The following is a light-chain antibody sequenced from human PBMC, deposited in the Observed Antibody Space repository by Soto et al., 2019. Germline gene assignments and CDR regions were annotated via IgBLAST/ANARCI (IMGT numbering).Light chain of an antibody. CDR1: SSNIGATYE. V-gene: IGLV1-40*01. CDR2: GEN. Sequence: QSVLTQPPSVSGAPGQRVTISCTGSSSNIGATYEIHWYQQLPGTAPKLLIYGENNRPSGVAYRFSGSRSGTSASLTITGLPTEDEADYFFQSYESSLSVPYAFGTGTKLTVL. CDR3: QSYESSLSVPYA. J-gene: IGLJ1*01.